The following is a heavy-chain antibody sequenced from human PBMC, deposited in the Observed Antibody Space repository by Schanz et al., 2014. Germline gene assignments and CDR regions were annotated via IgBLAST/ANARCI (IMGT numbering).Heavy chain of an antibody. Sequence: QVYLVESGGDLVKPGGSLRLSCAASGFTFSDYYMAWIRQAPGKGLEWVSHISGSSIHKNYADSVKGRFSISRDNGETSVYLQMNSLRVDDTAVYYCASSRTRYCSSTSCVPGAFDFWGQGTLVTVSS. CDR1: GFTFSDYY. J-gene: IGHJ3*01. V-gene: IGHV3-11*05. CDR2: ISGSSIHK. CDR3: ASSRTRYCSSTSCVPGAFDF. D-gene: IGHD2-2*01.